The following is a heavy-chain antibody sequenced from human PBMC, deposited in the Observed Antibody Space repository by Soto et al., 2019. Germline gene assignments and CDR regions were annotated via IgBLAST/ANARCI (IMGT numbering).Heavy chain of an antibody. CDR1: GGTFSSYA. Sequence: GASVKVSCKASGGTFSSYAISWVRQAPGQGLEWMGGIIPIFGTANYAQKLQGRVTITADESTSTAYMELSSLRSEDTAVYYCARDGDWGSGYYYYGMDVWGQGTTVTVSS. CDR3: ARDGDWGSGYYYYGMDV. D-gene: IGHD2-21*02. CDR2: IIPIFGTA. V-gene: IGHV1-69*13. J-gene: IGHJ6*02.